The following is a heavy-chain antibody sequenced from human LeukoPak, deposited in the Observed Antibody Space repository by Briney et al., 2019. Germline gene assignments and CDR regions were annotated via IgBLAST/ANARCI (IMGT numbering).Heavy chain of an antibody. CDR1: GVSVYIGDW. Sequence: SVTLSLTCAVSGVSVYIGDWRTWVRQPPGKGLEWIGEIFHAGTTNYNPSLKGRVTILLDKSRNQFSLELSSVTAADTAMYYCAKWRAYTGYDFWGQGILVTVSS. CDR3: AKWRAYTGYDF. D-gene: IGHD5-12*01. CDR2: IFHAGTT. V-gene: IGHV4-4*02. J-gene: IGHJ4*02.